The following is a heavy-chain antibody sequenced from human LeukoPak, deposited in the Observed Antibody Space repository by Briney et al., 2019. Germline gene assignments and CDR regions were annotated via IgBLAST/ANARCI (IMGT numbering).Heavy chain of an antibody. CDR3: TTSYYGSGSYYYYYYYMDV. D-gene: IGHD3-10*01. Sequence: GGSLRLSCAASAFTFTTYAMSWVRQAPGKGLEWVSSISSSGGSTYYADSVKGRFTISRDNSENTLYMQMNSLKTEDTAVYYCTTSYYGSGSYYYYYYYMDVWGKGTTVTISS. CDR2: ISSSGGST. J-gene: IGHJ6*03. V-gene: IGHV3-23*01. CDR1: AFTFTTYA.